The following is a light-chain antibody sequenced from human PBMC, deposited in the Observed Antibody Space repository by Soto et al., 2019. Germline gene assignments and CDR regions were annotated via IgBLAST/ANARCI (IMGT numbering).Light chain of an antibody. J-gene: IGKJ1*01. CDR2: AAS. Sequence: DIQITHSPSSLSASVGDRVTITCLASQSISSNLNWYQQKPGKAPKLLIYAASSLQSGVPSRFSGSASGTAFTLTISSLQPEDFATYHCQQTYSTPWKFGQGTKVDIK. CDR3: QQTYSTPWK. CDR1: QSISSN. V-gene: IGKV1-39*01.